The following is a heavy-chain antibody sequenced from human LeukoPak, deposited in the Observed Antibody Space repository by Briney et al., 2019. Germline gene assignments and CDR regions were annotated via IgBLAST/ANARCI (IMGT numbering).Heavy chain of an antibody. D-gene: IGHD1-26*01. CDR1: GFTVSSNY. V-gene: IGHV3-53*01. CDR3: AGGPPGGSYYFDY. Sequence: GGSLRLSCAASGFTVSSNYMSWVRQAPGKGLEWVSVIYSGGSTYYADSVKGRFTISRDNSKNTLYLQMNSLRAEDTAVYYCAGGPPGGSYYFDYWGQGTLVTVSS. J-gene: IGHJ4*02. CDR2: IYSGGST.